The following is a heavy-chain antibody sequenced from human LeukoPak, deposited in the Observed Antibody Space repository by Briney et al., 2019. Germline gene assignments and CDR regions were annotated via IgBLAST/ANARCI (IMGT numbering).Heavy chain of an antibody. CDR1: GFTVSINY. CDR3: AREGGFYRPLDY. D-gene: IGHD3-3*01. CDR2: VHLDGRT. J-gene: IGHJ4*02. Sequence: PGGSLRLSCAASGFTVSINYMSWVRQPPGKGLEWIGEVHLDGRTNYNPSLKSRLIMSVDLPENHISLKLTSVTAADTAVYYCAREGGFYRPLDYSGQGTLVTVSS. V-gene: IGHV4-4*02.